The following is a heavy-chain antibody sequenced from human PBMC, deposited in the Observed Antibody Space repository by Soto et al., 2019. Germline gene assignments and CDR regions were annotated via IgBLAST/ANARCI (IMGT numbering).Heavy chain of an antibody. J-gene: IGHJ4*02. V-gene: IGHV3-30-3*01. Sequence: LRLSCAASGFTFSSYAMHSVRQAPGKGLEWVAVISYDGSNKYYADSVKGRFTISRDNSKNTLYLQMNSLRAEDTAVYYCARDAWFYYDSSGCLGYWGQGTLVTVSS. CDR2: ISYDGSNK. CDR1: GFTFSSYA. D-gene: IGHD3-22*01. CDR3: ARDAWFYYDSSGCLGY.